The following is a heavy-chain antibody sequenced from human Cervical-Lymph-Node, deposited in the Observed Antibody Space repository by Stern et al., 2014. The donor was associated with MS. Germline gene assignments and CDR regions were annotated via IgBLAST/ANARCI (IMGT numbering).Heavy chain of an antibody. CDR2: IVPIFGEP. CDR3: ARATVSRGAFDI. Sequence: QMQLGQSGAEVKKPGSSEKVSCKASGGTFSSYAISWVRQAPGQGPEWMGSIVPIFGEPNYAHKFQVRLTITADESTSTAYMELSSLKSDDAAVYYCARATVSRGAFDIWGQGTMVTVSS. CDR1: GGTFSSYA. D-gene: IGHD4-17*01. J-gene: IGHJ3*02. V-gene: IGHV1-69*18.